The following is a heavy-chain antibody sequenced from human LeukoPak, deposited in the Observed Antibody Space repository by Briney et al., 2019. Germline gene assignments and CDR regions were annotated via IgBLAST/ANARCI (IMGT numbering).Heavy chain of an antibody. J-gene: IGHJ4*02. CDR2: INHSGST. CDR3: ARFWSGVDYLDY. CDR1: GGSFSGYY. V-gene: IGHV4-34*01. Sequence: PSETLSLTCAVYGGSFSGYYWSWIRQPAGKGLEWIGEINHSGSTNYNPSLKSRVTISLDTSKNQFSLKLSFVTAADTAVYYCARFWSGVDYLDYWGQGTLVTVS. D-gene: IGHD2-8*01.